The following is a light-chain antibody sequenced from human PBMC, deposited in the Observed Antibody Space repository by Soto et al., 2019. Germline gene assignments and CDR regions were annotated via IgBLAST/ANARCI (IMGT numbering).Light chain of an antibody. CDR2: GAS. Sequence: EIVMTQSPATLSVSPGERATLSCRASQSFSSNLAWYQQKPCQAPRLLIYGASTRATGIPARFSGSGSGTEFTLTISSLQSEDFAVYYCQQYNNWPPLTFGGGTKVEIK. V-gene: IGKV3-15*01. CDR3: QQYNNWPPLT. CDR1: QSFSSN. J-gene: IGKJ4*01.